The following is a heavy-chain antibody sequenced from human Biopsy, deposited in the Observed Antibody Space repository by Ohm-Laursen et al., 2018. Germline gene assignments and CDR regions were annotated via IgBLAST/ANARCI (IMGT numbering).Heavy chain of an antibody. V-gene: IGHV3-33*07. CDR1: GFSFSTYG. CDR3: ATSTMVRSSGHAFDI. J-gene: IGHJ3*02. CDR2: IWYDGFNR. Sequence: SLRLSCTASGFSFSTYGIYWVRQAPGKGLEWVAFIWYDGFNRYYADSVKGRVTISRDNSKNTLDLQMNSLRAEDTAVYYCATSTMVRSSGHAFDIWGQGTVVTVS. D-gene: IGHD3-10*01.